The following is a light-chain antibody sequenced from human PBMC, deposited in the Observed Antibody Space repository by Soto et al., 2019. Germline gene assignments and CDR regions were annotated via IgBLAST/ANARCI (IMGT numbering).Light chain of an antibody. CDR3: QQALTFPLS. Sequence: DIQMTQSPSSVSAFVGDRVTITGRAIQGVCRYIHWYQQNLGKAHKVMIYAASSLYHGVPSRFSGSGCGTDFALTIDYLQPEDSAIYYCQQALTFPLSFGGGTKVEIK. V-gene: IGKV1-12*01. CDR1: QGVCRY. J-gene: IGKJ4*01. CDR2: AAS.